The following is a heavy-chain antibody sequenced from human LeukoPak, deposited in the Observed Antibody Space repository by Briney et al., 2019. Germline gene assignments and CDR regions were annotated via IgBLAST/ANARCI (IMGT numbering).Heavy chain of an antibody. CDR3: ARERRDFGDPLDY. J-gene: IGHJ4*02. CDR2: ISSSGDNT. Sequence: PGGSLRLSCAAYGLTVSSEYLAWVRQAPGKGLEWGSAISSSGDNTYYADSVKGRFTISRDNSKNTLYLQLNSLRAGDTALYYCARERRDFGDPLDYWGQGTLVTVSS. CDR1: GLTVSSEY. V-gene: IGHV3-23*01. D-gene: IGHD4-17*01.